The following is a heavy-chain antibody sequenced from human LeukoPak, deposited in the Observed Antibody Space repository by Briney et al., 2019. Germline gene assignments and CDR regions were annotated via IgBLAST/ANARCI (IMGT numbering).Heavy chain of an antibody. V-gene: IGHV4-59*11. CDR2: IYYSGST. Sequence: SETLSLTYTVSGRSISSHYWSWIRQPPGKGLERIGYIYYSGSTNYNPSLKSRVTLSVDTSKNQLSLKLSSVTAADTAVYYCARAAYSSSSPYYYYYYFMDVWGKGTTVTVSS. CDR1: GRSISSHY. CDR3: ARAAYSSSSPYYYYYYFMDV. D-gene: IGHD6-6*01. J-gene: IGHJ6*03.